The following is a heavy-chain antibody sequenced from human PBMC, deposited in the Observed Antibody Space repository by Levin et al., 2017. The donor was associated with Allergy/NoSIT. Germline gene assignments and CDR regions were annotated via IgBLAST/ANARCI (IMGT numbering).Heavy chain of an antibody. CDR2: IYYSGST. CDR3: ARQEEEVAAAADYFDY. CDR1: GGSISSSSYY. V-gene: IGHV4-39*01. Sequence: SETLSLTCTVSGGSISSSSYYWGWIRQPPGKGLEWIGSIYYSGSTYYNPSLKSRVTISVDTSKNQFSLKLSSVTAADTAVYYCARQEEEVAAAADYFDYWGQGTLVTVSS. D-gene: IGHD6-13*01. J-gene: IGHJ4*02.